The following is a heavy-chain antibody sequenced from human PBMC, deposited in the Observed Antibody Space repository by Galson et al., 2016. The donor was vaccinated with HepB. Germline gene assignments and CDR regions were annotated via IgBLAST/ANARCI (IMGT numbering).Heavy chain of an antibody. V-gene: IGHV3-66*02. D-gene: IGHD6-19*01. CDR2: IYSGGTT. J-gene: IGHJ4*02. CDR3: AKDRPYSSGWSGEIGS. CDR1: GLNVTSDY. Sequence: SLRLSCAASGLNVTSDYMHWVRQAPGKGLEWISVIYSGGTTFYADSVKGRFTISRDNSKNTLYLQMNSLRPEDTAVYYCAKDRPYSSGWSGEIGSWGQGTLVTVSS.